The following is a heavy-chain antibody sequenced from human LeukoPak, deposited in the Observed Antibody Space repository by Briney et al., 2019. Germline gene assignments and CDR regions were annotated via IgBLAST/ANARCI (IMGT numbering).Heavy chain of an antibody. J-gene: IGHJ6*02. Sequence: SETLSLTCAVYGGSFSGYYWSWIRQPPGKGLEWIGEINHSGSTNYNPSLKSRVTISVDTSKNQFSLKLSSVTAEDTAVYYCAREAYDYVWGSYRFGTPYGMDVWGQGTTVTVSS. CDR2: INHSGST. V-gene: IGHV4-34*01. D-gene: IGHD3-16*02. CDR1: GGSFSGYY. CDR3: AREAYDYVWGSYRFGTPYGMDV.